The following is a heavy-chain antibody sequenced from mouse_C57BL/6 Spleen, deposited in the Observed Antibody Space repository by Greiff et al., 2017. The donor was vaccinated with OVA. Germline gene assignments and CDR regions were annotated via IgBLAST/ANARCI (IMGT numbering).Heavy chain of an antibody. D-gene: IGHD2-5*01. CDR1: GYTFTSYW. Sequence: QVQLKQPGAELVKPGASVKMSCKASGYTFTSYWITWVKQRPGQGLEWIGDIYPGSGSTNYNEKFKSKATLTVDTSSSTAYMQLSSLTSEDSAVYYCARSGSNYPYYFDYWGQGTTLTVSS. CDR2: IYPGSGST. CDR3: ARSGSNYPYYFDY. V-gene: IGHV1-55*01. J-gene: IGHJ2*01.